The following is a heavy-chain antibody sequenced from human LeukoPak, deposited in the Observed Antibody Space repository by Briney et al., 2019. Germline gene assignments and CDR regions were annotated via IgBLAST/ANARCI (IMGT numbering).Heavy chain of an antibody. D-gene: IGHD6-6*01. CDR2: ISESGDVT. J-gene: IGHJ4*02. CDR3: ARDSSPYLGSSDY. Sequence: PGGSLRLSCEASGFTFSNYPMSWVRQAPGRGLEWVSVISESGDVTHYADAMKGRFTISRDNAKNTLNLQMNSLRAEDTAIYYCARDSSPYLGSSDYWGQGTLVTVSS. V-gene: IGHV3-23*01. CDR1: GFTFSNYP.